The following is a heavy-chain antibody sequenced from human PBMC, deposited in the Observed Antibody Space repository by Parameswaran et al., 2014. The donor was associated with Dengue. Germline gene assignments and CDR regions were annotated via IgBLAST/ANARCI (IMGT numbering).Heavy chain of an antibody. CDR3: AAVTDKIEYYDSGGYSLSYAFDI. Sequence: WIRQPPGKGLEWIGSIYYSGSTYYNPSLKSRVTISVDTSKNQFSLKLSSVTAADTAVYYCAAVTDKIEYYDSGGYSLSYAFDIWGQGTMVTVSS. J-gene: IGHJ3*02. CDR2: IYYSGST. D-gene: IGHD3-22*01. V-gene: IGHV4-39*01.